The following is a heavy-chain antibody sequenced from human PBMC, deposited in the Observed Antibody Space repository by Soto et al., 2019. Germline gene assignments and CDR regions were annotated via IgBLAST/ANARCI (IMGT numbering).Heavy chain of an antibody. D-gene: IGHD6-19*01. CDR2: LSYSGST. CDR3: ARPGSTSGWFYFDN. Sequence: SETLSLTCSVSGESITNAPYYWGWFRQTPGKGLEWMGSLSYSGSTHYSPSLKSRVTISMDTSKNQFYLKLSSVTAADTAMYYCARPGSTSGWFYFDNWGRGTLVT. V-gene: IGHV4-39*01. CDR1: GESITNAPYY. J-gene: IGHJ4*02.